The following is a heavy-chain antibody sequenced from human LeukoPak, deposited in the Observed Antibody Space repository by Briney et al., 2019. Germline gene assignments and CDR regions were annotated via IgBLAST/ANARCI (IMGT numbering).Heavy chain of an antibody. V-gene: IGHV1-24*01. CDR3: ATVWYRYGRGSYQYYFDY. D-gene: IGHD3-16*02. Sequence: ASVKVSCKVSGYTLTELSMHWVRQAPGKGLEWMGGFDPEDGETIYAQKFQGRVTMTEDTSTDTAYMELSSLRSEDTAVYYCATVWYRYGRGSYQYYFDYWGQGTLVTVSS. CDR1: GYTLTELS. CDR2: FDPEDGET. J-gene: IGHJ4*02.